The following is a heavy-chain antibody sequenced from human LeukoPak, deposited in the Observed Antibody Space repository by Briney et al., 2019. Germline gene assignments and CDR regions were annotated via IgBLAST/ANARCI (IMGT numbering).Heavy chain of an antibody. V-gene: IGHV3-30*02. D-gene: IGHD3-22*01. J-gene: IGHJ3*02. CDR3: ARVPLLLGAFDI. Sequence: PGGSLRLSCAASGFTFSSYGMHWVRQAPGKGLEWVAFIRYDGSNKYYADSVKGRFTISRDNSKNTLYLQMNSLRAEDTAVYYCARVPLLLGAFDIWGQGTMVTVSS. CDR1: GFTFSSYG. CDR2: IRYDGSNK.